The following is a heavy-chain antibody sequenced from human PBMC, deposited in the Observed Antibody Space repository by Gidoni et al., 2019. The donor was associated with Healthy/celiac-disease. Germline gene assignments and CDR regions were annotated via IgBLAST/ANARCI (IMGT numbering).Heavy chain of an antibody. CDR3: ARQSGESSDFWSGYQSY. J-gene: IGHJ4*02. V-gene: IGHV4-39*01. Sequence: QLQLQESGPGLVKPSETLSLTCTVSGGSISSSSYYWGWIRQPPGKGLEWIGSIYYSGSTYYNPSLKSRVTISVDTSKNQFSLKLSSVTAADTAVYYCARQSGESSDFWSGYQSYWGQGTLVTVSS. D-gene: IGHD3-3*01. CDR1: GGSISSSSYY. CDR2: IYYSGST.